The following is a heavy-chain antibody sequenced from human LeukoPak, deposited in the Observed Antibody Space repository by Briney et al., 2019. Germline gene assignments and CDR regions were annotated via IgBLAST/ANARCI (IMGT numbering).Heavy chain of an antibody. CDR1: GFTFSSYA. D-gene: IGHD5/OR15-5a*01. CDR3: ARALGSTWPSENINYGMDV. Sequence: GRSLRLSCAASGFTFSSYAMHWVRQAPGKGLEWVAVISYDGSNKYYADSVKGRFTISRDNSKNTLYLQMNSLRAEDTAVYYCARALGSTWPSENINYGMDVWGQGTTVTVSS. CDR2: ISYDGSNK. J-gene: IGHJ6*02. V-gene: IGHV3-30-3*01.